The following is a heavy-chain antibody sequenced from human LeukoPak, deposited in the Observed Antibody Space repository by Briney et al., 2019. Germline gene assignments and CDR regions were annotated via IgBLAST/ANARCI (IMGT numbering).Heavy chain of an antibody. CDR2: IYYSGST. CDR3: ASGGSSGYSLPRFDY. D-gene: IGHD3-22*01. V-gene: IGHV4-59*01. CDR1: GGSISSYY. Sequence: SETLSLTCTVSGGSISSYYWSWIRQPPGKGLEWIGYIYYSGSTNYNPSLKSRVTISVDTSKNQFSLKLSSVTAADTAVYYSASGGSSGYSLPRFDYWGQGTLVTVSS. J-gene: IGHJ4*02.